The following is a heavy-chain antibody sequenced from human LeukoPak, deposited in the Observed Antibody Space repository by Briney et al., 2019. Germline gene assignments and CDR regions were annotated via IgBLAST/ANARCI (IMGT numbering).Heavy chain of an antibody. CDR2: ISYDGSSE. CDR3: AKGWGLWGDY. Sequence: GRSLRLSCAASGFTFSSSGMHWVRHAPGKGLEWVAVISYDGSSEYYSDSVKGRFTISRDNSKNTLYLQMNSLRAEDTAVYYCAKGWGLWGDYWGQGTLVTVSS. D-gene: IGHD3-16*01. J-gene: IGHJ4*02. V-gene: IGHV3-30*18. CDR1: GFTFSSSG.